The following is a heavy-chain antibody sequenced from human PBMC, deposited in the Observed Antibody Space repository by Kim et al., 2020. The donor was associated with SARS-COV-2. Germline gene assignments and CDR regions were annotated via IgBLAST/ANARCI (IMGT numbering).Heavy chain of an antibody. Sequence: SQTLSLTCAISGDSVSSNTAAWNWIRQSPSRGLEWLGRTYYRSKWYIDYAVSLKSRTNISPDTSKNQFSLLLNSVTPEDTALYYCVRDSGVGNEACDVWG. V-gene: IGHV6-1*01. D-gene: IGHD7-27*01. CDR1: GDSVSSNTAA. CDR2: TYYRSKWYI. CDR3: VRDSGVGNEACDV. J-gene: IGHJ3*01.